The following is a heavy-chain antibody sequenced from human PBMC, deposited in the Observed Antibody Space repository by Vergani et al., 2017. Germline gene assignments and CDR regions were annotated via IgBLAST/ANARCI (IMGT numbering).Heavy chain of an antibody. D-gene: IGHD2-2*02. V-gene: IGHV1-69*18. CDR3: ARQGIVVVPAAIKGWFDP. CDR1: GYTFTGYY. J-gene: IGHJ5*02. CDR2: IIPIFGTA. Sequence: QVQLVQSGAEVTRPGASVKVSCKASGYTFTGYYLHWVRLAPGQGLEWMGRIIPIFGTANYAQKFQGRVTITADESTSTAYMELSSLRSEDTAVYYCARQGIVVVPAAIKGWFDPWGQGTLVTVSS.